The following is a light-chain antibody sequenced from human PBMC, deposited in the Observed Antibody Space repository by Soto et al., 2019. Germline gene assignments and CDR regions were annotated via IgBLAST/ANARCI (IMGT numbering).Light chain of an antibody. CDR2: GAS. CDR1: QSVSSN. Sequence: EIVMTQSPGTLSVSPGERATLSCRASQSVSSNLAWYQQKPGQAPRLLIYGASTRATGIPARFSGSGSGTEFTLTISRLQSEDFAVYYCQHYNNWPTFGQGTKLEIK. V-gene: IGKV3D-15*01. CDR3: QHYNNWPT. J-gene: IGKJ2*01.